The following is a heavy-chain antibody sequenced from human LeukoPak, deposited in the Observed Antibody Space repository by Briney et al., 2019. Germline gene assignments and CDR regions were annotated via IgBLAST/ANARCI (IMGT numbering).Heavy chain of an antibody. CDR1: GLTFSSYA. V-gene: IGHV3-64D*09. J-gene: IGHJ4*02. CDR2: ISSTGTYT. CDR3: SGHSSGWYAD. Sequence: PGGSPRLSCSASGLTFSSYAMHWVRQAPGKGLEYVSAISSTGTYTYYADSVRGRFTISRDNSKNTLYLQMCSLRADDTAVYYCSGHSSGWYADWGQGTLVTVSS. D-gene: IGHD6-19*01.